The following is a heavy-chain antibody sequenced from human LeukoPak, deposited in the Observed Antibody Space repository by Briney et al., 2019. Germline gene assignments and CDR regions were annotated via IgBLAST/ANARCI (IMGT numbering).Heavy chain of an antibody. V-gene: IGHV4-59*12. CDR1: GGSISSYY. CDR3: ARASRLGELSLGY. Sequence: SETLSLTCTVSGGSISSYYWGWIRQPPGKGLEWIGYIYYTGNTNYNPSLTSRVTISVDTSKNQFSLKLSSVTAADTAVYYCARASRLGELSLGYWGQGTLVTVSS. CDR2: IYYTGNT. D-gene: IGHD3-16*02. J-gene: IGHJ4*02.